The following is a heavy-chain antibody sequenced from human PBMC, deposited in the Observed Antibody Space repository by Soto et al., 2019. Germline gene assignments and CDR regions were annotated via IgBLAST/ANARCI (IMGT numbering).Heavy chain of an antibody. CDR1: GDSVSSNSAA. CDR2: TYYRSKWYN. V-gene: IGHV6-1*01. J-gene: IGHJ6*02. D-gene: IGHD3-22*01. CDR3: ARYYYDSSGLTYYHGLDV. Sequence: PSQTLSLTCAISGDSVSSNSAAWNWIRQSPSRGLEWLGRTYYRSKWYNDYAVSVESRMTINPDTSKNQFSLQLNSVTPEDTAVHYCARYYYDSSGLTYYHGLDVWGQGTTVTVSS.